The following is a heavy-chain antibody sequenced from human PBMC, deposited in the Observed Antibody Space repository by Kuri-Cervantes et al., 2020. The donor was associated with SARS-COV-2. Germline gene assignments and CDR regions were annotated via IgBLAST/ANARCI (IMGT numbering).Heavy chain of an antibody. CDR2: MNPNSGNT. J-gene: IGHJ6*02. V-gene: IGHV1-8*01. Sequence: ASVKVSCKASGYTFTSYDINWVRQATGQGLEWTGGMNPNSGNTGYAQKFLGRVTMTRVTSTGTVYMALSSLRSEDTAVYYCARVGPTVTYYGMDVWGQGTTVTVSS. CDR1: GYTFTSYD. D-gene: IGHD4-17*01. CDR3: ARVGPTVTYYGMDV.